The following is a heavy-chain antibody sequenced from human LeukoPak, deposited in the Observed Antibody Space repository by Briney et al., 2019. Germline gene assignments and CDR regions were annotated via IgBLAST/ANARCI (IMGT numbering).Heavy chain of an antibody. D-gene: IGHD3-10*01. CDR1: GGSTRSSYYY. V-gene: IGHV4-39*07. CDR3: ARAVMVRFNYGMNV. Sequence: PSETLSLTCTVSGGSTRSSYYYWGWIRQPPGKGLEWIGSIYDSGSTYYNPSLKSRVTISVDRSKNQFSLKLSSVTAADTAVYYCARAVMVRFNYGMNVWGQGTTVTVSS. J-gene: IGHJ6*02. CDR2: IYDSGST.